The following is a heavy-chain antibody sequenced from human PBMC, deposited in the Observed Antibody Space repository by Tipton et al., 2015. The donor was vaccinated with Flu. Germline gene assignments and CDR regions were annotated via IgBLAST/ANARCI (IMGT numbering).Heavy chain of an antibody. V-gene: IGHV3-7*01. CDR3: ARERGYYGSGNHQDNRFDP. Sequence: SLRLSCAASGFTFSSYWMSWVRQAPGKGLEWVANIKQDGNDKYYVDSVKGRFTVSRDNAKNSLYLQMNSLRVEDTAVYYCARERGYYGSGNHQDNRFDPWGQGTLVTVSS. D-gene: IGHD3-10*01. J-gene: IGHJ5*02. CDR1: GFTFSSYW. CDR2: IKQDGNDK.